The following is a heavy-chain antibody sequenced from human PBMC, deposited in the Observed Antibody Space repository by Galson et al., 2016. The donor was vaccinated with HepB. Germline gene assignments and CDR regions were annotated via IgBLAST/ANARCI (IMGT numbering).Heavy chain of an antibody. Sequence: SETLSLTCVVDGGSFSAYQWAWIRQSPGRGLEWIGEINHSGYTNYNPSLGSRVTISIDTSRNQFSLRMTSVTAADTAFYYCARLSNGLIRFDSWGQGSLVTVSS. CDR1: GGSFSAYQ. J-gene: IGHJ4*02. V-gene: IGHV4-34*01. D-gene: IGHD6-19*01. CDR2: INHSGYT. CDR3: ARLSNGLIRFDS.